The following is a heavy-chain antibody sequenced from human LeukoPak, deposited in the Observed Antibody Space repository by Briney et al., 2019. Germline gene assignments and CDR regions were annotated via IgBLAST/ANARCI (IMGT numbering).Heavy chain of an antibody. D-gene: IGHD2-2*01. CDR1: GYSISSGYY. Sequence: SETLSLTCAVSGYSISSGYYWGWIRQPPGKGLEWIGGIYHSGSTYYNPSLKSRVTISVDTSKNQFSLKLSSVTAADTAVYYCARLTAAMAAMAPWFDPWGQGTLATVSA. CDR2: IYHSGST. J-gene: IGHJ5*02. V-gene: IGHV4-38-2*01. CDR3: ARLTAAMAAMAPWFDP.